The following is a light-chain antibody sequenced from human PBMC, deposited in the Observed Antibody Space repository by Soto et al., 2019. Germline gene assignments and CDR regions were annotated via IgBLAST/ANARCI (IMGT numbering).Light chain of an antibody. Sequence: QSVLTQSPSASGTPGQRVTISCSGSSSNIGSNSVNWYRQLPGTAPKLLIYRNNQRPSGVPDRFSGSKSGTSASLAISGLQSEDEADYYCAAWDDSLDGGVFGGGTQLTVL. CDR3: AAWDDSLDGGV. J-gene: IGLJ3*02. V-gene: IGLV1-44*01. CDR1: SSNIGSNS. CDR2: RNN.